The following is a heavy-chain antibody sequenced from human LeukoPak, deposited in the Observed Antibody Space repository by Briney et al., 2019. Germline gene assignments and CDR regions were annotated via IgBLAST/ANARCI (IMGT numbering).Heavy chain of an antibody. V-gene: IGHV4-59*01. Sequence: SETLSLTCTVSVGSISTYYWSWIRQPPGKGLEWIGYIQDSGSTNHNPSLKSRLTISVDTSKSQISLKLSSVTAADTAVYYCSRAGRADCGGDCYSSAYYYYGMDVWGQRTTVTVSS. CDR1: VGSISTYY. CDR3: SRAGRADCGGDCYSSAYYYYGMDV. D-gene: IGHD2-21*02. J-gene: IGHJ6*02. CDR2: IQDSGST.